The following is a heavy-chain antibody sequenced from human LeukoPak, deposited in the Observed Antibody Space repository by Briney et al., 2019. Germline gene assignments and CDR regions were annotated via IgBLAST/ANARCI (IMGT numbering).Heavy chain of an antibody. CDR1: GFTFSSYA. CDR2: IYSDGST. V-gene: IGHV3-23*03. J-gene: IGHJ3*02. D-gene: IGHD1-26*01. CDR3: ARDLREHGVFDI. Sequence: GGSLRLSCGASGFTFSSYAMSWVRQAPGKGLEWVSEIYSDGSTYYAASVEGRFSISRDNSKNTVYLQMSSLRAEDTAVYYCARDLREHGVFDIWGQGTMVTVSS.